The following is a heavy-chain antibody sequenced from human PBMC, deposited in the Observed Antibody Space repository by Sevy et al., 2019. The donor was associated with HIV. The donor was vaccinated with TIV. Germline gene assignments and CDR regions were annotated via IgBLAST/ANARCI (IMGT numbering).Heavy chain of an antibody. D-gene: IGHD2-21*02. V-gene: IGHV3-11*04. CDR1: GISFSDHY. Sequence: GGSLRLSCAASGISFSDHYMSWIRQAPGKGLEWVSYISSSGGSVYYADSVKGRLTISRDNDKKSLYLQMNNLRVEDTAVYYCARDQTSRPNGGDSDDAFDIWGRRTMVTVSS. J-gene: IGHJ3*02. CDR3: ARDQTSRPNGGDSDDAFDI. CDR2: ISSSGGSV.